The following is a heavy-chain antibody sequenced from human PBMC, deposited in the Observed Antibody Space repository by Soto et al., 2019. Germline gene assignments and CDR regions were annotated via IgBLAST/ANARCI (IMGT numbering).Heavy chain of an antibody. D-gene: IGHD2-21*02. V-gene: IGHV3-72*01. Sequence: EVQLVESGGGLVQPGGSLRLSCAASGFSFSDYYMDWVRQAPGKGLEWVGRSRNRAISYTTEYAASVIGRFTISRDNSKNSLSLQMNSLRTEDTAVYYCAKSFGDCRSMDVWGQGTTVTVSS. J-gene: IGHJ6*02. CDR3: AKSFGDCRSMDV. CDR2: SRNRAISYTT. CDR1: GFSFSDYY.